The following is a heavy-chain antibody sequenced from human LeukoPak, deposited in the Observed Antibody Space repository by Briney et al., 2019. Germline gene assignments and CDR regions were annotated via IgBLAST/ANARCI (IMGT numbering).Heavy chain of an antibody. CDR1: GYTFTGYY. J-gene: IGHJ5*02. CDR3: ASLLREMATIIDA. CDR2: INPNSGGT. Sequence: ASVKVSCKASGYTFTGYYMHWVRQAPGQGLEWMGWINPNSGGTNYAQKFQGRVTMTRDTSISTAYMELGRLRSDDTAVYYCASLLREMATIIDAWGQGTLVTVSS. V-gene: IGHV1-2*02. D-gene: IGHD5-24*01.